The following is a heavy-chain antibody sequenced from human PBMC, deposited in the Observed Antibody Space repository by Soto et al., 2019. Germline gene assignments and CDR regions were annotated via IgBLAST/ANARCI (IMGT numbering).Heavy chain of an antibody. J-gene: IGHJ5*02. D-gene: IGHD6-19*01. CDR3: ARHYSSGSRNWFGP. CDR2: IYHSGST. Sequence: PSETLSLTCAVYGGSFSGYSGAWFPHPPGKGLEWIGKIYHSGSTYYNPSLRSRVTISVDTSKNQFSLKLSSVTAADTAVFYCARHYSSGSRNWFGPWGQGTLVIVSS. CDR1: GGSFSGYS. V-gene: IGHV4-34*01.